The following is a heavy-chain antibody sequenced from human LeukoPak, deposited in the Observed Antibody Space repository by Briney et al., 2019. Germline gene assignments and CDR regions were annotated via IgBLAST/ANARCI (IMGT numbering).Heavy chain of an antibody. J-gene: IGHJ3*02. CDR2: IYYSGST. V-gene: IGHV4-39*07. Sequence: SETLSLTCTVSGGSISSSSYYWGWIRQPPGKGLEWIGSIYYSGSTYYNPSLKSRVTISVDTSKNQFSLKLSSVTAADTAVYYCARERFQLLSDAFDIWGQGTMVTVSS. CDR1: GGSISSSSYY. D-gene: IGHD2-2*01. CDR3: ARERFQLLSDAFDI.